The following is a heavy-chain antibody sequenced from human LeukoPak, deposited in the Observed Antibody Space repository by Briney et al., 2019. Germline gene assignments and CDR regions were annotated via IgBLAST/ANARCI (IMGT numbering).Heavy chain of an antibody. Sequence: SQTLSLTCTVSGGSISSGGYYWSWIRQPPGKGLEWIGYIYHSGSTYYNPSLKSRVTISVDRSKNQFSLKLSSVTAADTAVYYCARGRSGQDCSFDYWGQGTLVTVSS. CDR3: ARGRSGQDCSFDY. J-gene: IGHJ4*02. D-gene: IGHD6-19*01. CDR1: GGSISSGGYY. V-gene: IGHV4-30-2*01. CDR2: IYHSGST.